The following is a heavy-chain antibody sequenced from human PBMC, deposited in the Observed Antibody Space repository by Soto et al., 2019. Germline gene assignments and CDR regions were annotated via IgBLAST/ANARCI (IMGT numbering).Heavy chain of an antibody. D-gene: IGHD1-26*01. CDR2: INHSGST. V-gene: IGHV4-34*01. J-gene: IGHJ6*02. CDR1: GGSFSGYY. CDR3: ARGNRVGPTFYYYYGMEV. Sequence: SETLSLTCAVYGGSFSGYYWSWIRQPPGKGLEWIGEINHSGSTNYNPSLKSRVTISVDTSKNQFSLKLSSVTAADTAVYYCARGNRVGPTFYYYYGMEVWGQGTTVTVSS.